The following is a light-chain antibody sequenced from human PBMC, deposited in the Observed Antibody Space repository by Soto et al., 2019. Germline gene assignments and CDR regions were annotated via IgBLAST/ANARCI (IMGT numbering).Light chain of an antibody. V-gene: IGLV2-8*01. CDR1: SSDVGGYNY. CDR2: EVS. J-gene: IGLJ2*01. Sequence: QSVLTQPPSASGSPGQSVTISCTGTSSDVGGYNYVSWYQQHPGKAPKLMIYEVSKRPSGVPDRFSGSQSGNTASLTVSGLQAEDEGDYYCSSYAGSNNLVFGGGTKVTVL. CDR3: SSYAGSNNLV.